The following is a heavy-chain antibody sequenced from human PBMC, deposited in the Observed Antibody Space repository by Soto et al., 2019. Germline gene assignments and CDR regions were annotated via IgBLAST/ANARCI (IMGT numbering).Heavy chain of an antibody. CDR3: ARGVKIAVAAFFDY. J-gene: IGHJ4*02. Sequence: SETLSLTCAVSSGSISSSNWWSWVRQPPGKGLEWIGEIYHSGSTNYNPSFKSRVTISVDKSKNQFSLKLSSVTAADTAVYYCARGVKIAVAAFFDYWGQGTLVTVSS. CDR1: SGSISSSNW. CDR2: IYHSGST. V-gene: IGHV4-4*02. D-gene: IGHD6-19*01.